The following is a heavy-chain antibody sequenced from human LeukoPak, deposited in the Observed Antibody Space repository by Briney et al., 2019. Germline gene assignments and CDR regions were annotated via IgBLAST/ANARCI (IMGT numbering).Heavy chain of an antibody. D-gene: IGHD6-19*01. CDR3: ARRVAVAGLTYWTSAYYYYMDV. CDR2: IYYSGST. J-gene: IGHJ6*03. V-gene: IGHV4-39*01. CDR1: GGSISSSSYY. Sequence: SETLSLTCTVSGGSISSSSYYWGWIRQPPGKGLEWIGSIYYSGSTYYNPSLKSRVTISVDTSKNQFSLKLSSVTAADTAVYYCARRVAVAGLTYWTSAYYYYMDVWGKGTTVTISS.